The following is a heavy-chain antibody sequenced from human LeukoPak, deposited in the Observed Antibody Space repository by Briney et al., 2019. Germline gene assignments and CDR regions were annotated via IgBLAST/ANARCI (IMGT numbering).Heavy chain of an antibody. CDR2: ISSSSSYI. J-gene: IGHJ4*02. D-gene: IGHD6-19*01. Sequence: GGSLRLYCAASGFTFSSYSMKWVRQAPGKGLEWVSSISSSSSYIYYADSVKGRFTISRDNAKNSLYLQMNSLRAEDTAVYYCARVAQWLVPIAYWGQGTLVTVSS. CDR1: GFTFSSYS. CDR3: ARVAQWLVPIAY. V-gene: IGHV3-21*01.